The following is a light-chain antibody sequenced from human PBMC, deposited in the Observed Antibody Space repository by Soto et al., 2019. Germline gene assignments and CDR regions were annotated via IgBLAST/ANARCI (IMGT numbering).Light chain of an antibody. CDR2: EVS. CDR1: SSDVGGYNY. J-gene: IGLJ2*01. CDR3: SSYAGSNNPVI. V-gene: IGLV2-8*01. Sequence: QSVLTQPPSASGSPGQSVTISCTGTSSDVGGYNYVSWYQQHPGKAPKFLIFEVSRRPSGVPDLFSGSKSGNTASLTVSGLQADEEADYYCSSYAGSNNPVIFGGGTQLTVL.